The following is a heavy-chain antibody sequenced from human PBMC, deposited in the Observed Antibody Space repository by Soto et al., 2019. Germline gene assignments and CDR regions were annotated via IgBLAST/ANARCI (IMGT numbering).Heavy chain of an antibody. CDR2: IAPHSGRT. CDR1: GYAFTSYG. CDR3: ARAATGSYHSAY. J-gene: IGHJ4*02. Sequence: QVQLVQSGPEVKKPGASVRVSCMTSGYAFTSYGVNWVRQVPGQGLEWMGWIAPHSGRTTYLPKFQGRVTITADPSTNTASMELTSLSSDDTGIYFCARAATGSYHSAYWGQGTVGTVSA. D-gene: IGHD3-10*01. V-gene: IGHV1-18*04.